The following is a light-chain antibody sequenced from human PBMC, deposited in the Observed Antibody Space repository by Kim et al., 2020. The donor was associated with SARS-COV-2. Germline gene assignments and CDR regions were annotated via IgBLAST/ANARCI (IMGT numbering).Light chain of an antibody. CDR1: QSISSW. J-gene: IGKJ2*01. Sequence: LSASVGDRVTSTCLASQSISSWVAWYQQKPGKAPKRLIYKASTLESGVPSRFSVSGSGTEFTLTISSLQPDDFASYYCQQYNSYLTFGQGTKVEI. V-gene: IGKV1-5*03. CDR3: QQYNSYLT. CDR2: KAS.